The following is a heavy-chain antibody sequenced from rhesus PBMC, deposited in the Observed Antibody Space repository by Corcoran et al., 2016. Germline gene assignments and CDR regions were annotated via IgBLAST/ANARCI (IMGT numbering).Heavy chain of an antibody. CDR2: ISGSGGRT. D-gene: IGHD3-16*01. CDR1: GGSISSNY. J-gene: IGHJ4*01. CDR3: ARGYYSGRLGVDY. Sequence: QLQLQESGPGLVKPSETLSLTCAVSGGSISSNYWSWLRRPPGKGLEWIGRISGSGGRTDYNPSLRNRVTSATDTAKNKFSLKMSAVTAADTAVYYCARGYYSGRLGVDYWGQGVLVTVSS. V-gene: IGHV4-173*01.